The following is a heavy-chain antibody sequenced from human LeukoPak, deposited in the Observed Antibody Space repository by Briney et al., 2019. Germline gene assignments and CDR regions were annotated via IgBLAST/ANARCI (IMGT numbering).Heavy chain of an antibody. V-gene: IGHV4-31*03. CDR1: GGSISSGGYY. Sequence: SETLSLTCTVSGGSISSGGYYWSWIRQHPGEGLEWIGYIYYSGSTYYNPSLKSRVTISVDTSKNQFSLKLSSVTAADTAVYYCARGYCSGGSCSNYNWFDPWGQGTLVTVSS. CDR2: IYYSGST. CDR3: ARGYCSGGSCSNYNWFDP. J-gene: IGHJ5*02. D-gene: IGHD2-15*01.